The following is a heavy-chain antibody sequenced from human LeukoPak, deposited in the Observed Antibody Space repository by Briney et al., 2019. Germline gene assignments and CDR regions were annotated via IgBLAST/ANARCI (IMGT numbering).Heavy chain of an antibody. J-gene: IGHJ6*02. Sequence: PGRSLRLSCAASGFTFSSYSMNWVRQAPGKGLEWVSYISSSSSTIYYADSVKGRFTISRDNAKNSLYLQMNSLRAEDTAVYYCASLFLPTLGSWYPHDYGMDVWGQGTTVTVSS. CDR1: GFTFSSYS. V-gene: IGHV3-48*01. CDR3: ASLFLPTLGSWYPHDYGMDV. D-gene: IGHD6-13*01. CDR2: ISSSSSTI.